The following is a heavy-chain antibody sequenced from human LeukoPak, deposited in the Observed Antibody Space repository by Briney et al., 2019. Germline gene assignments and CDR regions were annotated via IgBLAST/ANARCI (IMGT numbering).Heavy chain of an antibody. CDR3: ASSGDYYGSGSYDY. V-gene: IGHV4-30-4*01. CDR2: IYYSGST. Sequence: PSETLSLTCTVSGGSISSGDYYWSWIRQPPGKGLEWIGYIYYSGSTYYNPSLKSRVTISVDTSKNQFSLKLSSVTAADTAVYYCASSGDYYGSGSYDYWGQGTLVTVSS. J-gene: IGHJ4*02. D-gene: IGHD3-10*01. CDR1: GGSISSGDYY.